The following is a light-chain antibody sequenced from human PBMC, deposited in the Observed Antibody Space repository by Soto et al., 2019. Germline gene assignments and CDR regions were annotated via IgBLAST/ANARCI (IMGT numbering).Light chain of an antibody. CDR3: QQYCSSPPVT. J-gene: IGKJ3*01. CDR2: ETS. CDR1: QSVSSGY. Sequence: EIVLTQSPGTLSLSPGERATLSCRASQSVSSGYLAWYQQKPGQPPRVLIYETSSRATGIPDRFSGSGSGTDFTLTISSLEPEDLAVYYCQQYCSSPPVTCGPGTRVDIK. V-gene: IGKV3-20*01.